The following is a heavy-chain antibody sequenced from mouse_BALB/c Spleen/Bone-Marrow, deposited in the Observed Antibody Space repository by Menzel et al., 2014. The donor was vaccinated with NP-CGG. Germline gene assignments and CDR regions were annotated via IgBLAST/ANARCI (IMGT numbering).Heavy chain of an antibody. CDR2: IRNKANGYTT. CDR1: GFTFTDYY. J-gene: IGHJ1*01. V-gene: IGHV7-3*02. CDR3: ARDFTTASYSYFDV. Sequence: EGRLMESGGGLVQPGGSLRLSCATSGFTFTDYYMSWARQPPGKALEWLGFIRNKANGYTTEYSASVKGRFTVSRDNSQSILYLQMNTLRAEDSATYHCARDFTTASYSYFDVWGAGTTVTRSS. D-gene: IGHD1-2*01.